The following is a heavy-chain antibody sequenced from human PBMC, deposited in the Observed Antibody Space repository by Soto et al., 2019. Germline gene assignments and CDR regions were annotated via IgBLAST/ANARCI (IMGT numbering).Heavy chain of an antibody. J-gene: IGHJ5*02. CDR1: GFTFGTNV. CDR2: ISGSGGST. Sequence: GGSLRLSCAASGFTFGTNVMSWVRQAPGKGLEWVSAISGSGGSTYYADSVKGRFTISRDNSKNTLYLQMNSLRAEDTAVYYCAKDTIYYGNWFDPWGQGTLVTVSS. D-gene: IGHD3-10*01. CDR3: AKDTIYYGNWFDP. V-gene: IGHV3-23*01.